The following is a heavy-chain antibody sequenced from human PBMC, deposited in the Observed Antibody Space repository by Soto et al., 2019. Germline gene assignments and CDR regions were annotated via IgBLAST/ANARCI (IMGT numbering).Heavy chain of an antibody. CDR1: GYTFTSYD. Sequence: ASVKVSCRASGYTFTSYDINWVRQATGQGLEWMGWMNPNSGNTGYAQEFQGRVTMTRNTSISTAYMELSSLRSDDTAVYYCARHQYYDFWSGYLVGAYYYGMDVWGQGTTVTVSS. V-gene: IGHV1-8*01. CDR3: ARHQYYDFWSGYLVGAYYYGMDV. J-gene: IGHJ6*02. D-gene: IGHD3-3*01. CDR2: MNPNSGNT.